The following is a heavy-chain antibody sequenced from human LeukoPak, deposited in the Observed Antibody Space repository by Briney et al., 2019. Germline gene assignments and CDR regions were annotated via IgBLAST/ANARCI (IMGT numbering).Heavy chain of an antibody. CDR2: ITRSGDST. CDR3: ARDGNWRLDL. Sequence: PGGSLRLSCAASGFPFNIYAMSWVRQAPGKGLEWVSAITRSGDSTYYADSVKGRFTISRDNAKNTLYLQMNSLRAEDTAVYYCARDGNWRLDLWGQGTLVTVSS. V-gene: IGHV3-23*01. J-gene: IGHJ5*02. D-gene: IGHD1-1*01. CDR1: GFPFNIYA.